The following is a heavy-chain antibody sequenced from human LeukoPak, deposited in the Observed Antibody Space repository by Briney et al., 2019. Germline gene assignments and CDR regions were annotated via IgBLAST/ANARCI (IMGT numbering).Heavy chain of an antibody. CDR1: GFTFSHIG. CDR2: IHPNGVNT. J-gene: IGHJ5*02. Sequence: GGTLRLSCEASGFTFSHIGMAWVRQAPGKGLEWVSSIHPNGVNTHYADSVRGRFTISRDNSKNTLFLQMNSLRVEDTATYYCAKALYDSPLTGDPWGQGTLVTVSS. D-gene: IGHD3-22*01. V-gene: IGHV3-23*01. CDR3: AKALYDSPLTGDP.